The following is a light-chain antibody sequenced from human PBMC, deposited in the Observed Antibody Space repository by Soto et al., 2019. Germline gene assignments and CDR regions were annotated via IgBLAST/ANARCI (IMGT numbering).Light chain of an antibody. Sequence: DIMLSQSADTVSLAPGESATLSDRASQSLGRYLAWYQQKPGQAPRLLIYGASSRATGIPDRFSGSGSGTDFTLTISRLEPEDFAVYYCQQYGSSPATSGQGTKVDIK. J-gene: IGKJ1*01. CDR3: QQYGSSPAT. V-gene: IGKV3-20*01. CDR1: QSLGRY. CDR2: GAS.